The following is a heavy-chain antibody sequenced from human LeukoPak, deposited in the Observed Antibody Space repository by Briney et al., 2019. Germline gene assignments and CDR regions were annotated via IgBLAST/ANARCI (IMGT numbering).Heavy chain of an antibody. CDR1: GFTFSSYS. J-gene: IGHJ3*02. CDR3: ATMARSYDAFDT. V-gene: IGHV3-21*01. D-gene: IGHD5-24*01. CDR2: ISSSSSYI. Sequence: GGSLRLSCAASGFTFSSYSMNWVRQAPGKGLEWVSSISSSSSYIYYADSVKGRFTISRDNAKNSLYLQMNSLRAEDTAVYYCATMARSYDAFDTWGQGTMVTVSS.